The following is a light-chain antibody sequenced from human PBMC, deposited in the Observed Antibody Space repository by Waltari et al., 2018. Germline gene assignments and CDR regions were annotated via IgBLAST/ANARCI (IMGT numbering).Light chain of an antibody. V-gene: IGKV3-15*01. Sequence: EVLMTQPPTTLSVSPGERATLSCRASQSIARNLAWYQQKPGQAPRLLIYGTSTRATGVPDRFSGSGSGTEFTLTISSLQSEDFAVYYCQQYNNWRTFGQGTKVEIK. J-gene: IGKJ2*01. CDR1: QSIARN. CDR3: QQYNNWRT. CDR2: GTS.